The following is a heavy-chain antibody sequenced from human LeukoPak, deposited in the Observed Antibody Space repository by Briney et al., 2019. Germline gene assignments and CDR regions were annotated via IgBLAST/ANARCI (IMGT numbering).Heavy chain of an antibody. D-gene: IGHD3-16*01. CDR1: GFTFSSYW. J-gene: IGHJ4*02. V-gene: IGHV3-7*01. Sequence: GGSLRLSCAASGFTFSSYWMSWVRQAPGKGLEWVAYIKQDGSEKYYVDSVKGRFTISRDNAKNSLYLQMNSLRAEDTAVYYCASDSIRTNWDYFDYWGQGTLVTVSS. CDR2: IKQDGSEK. CDR3: ASDSIRTNWDYFDY.